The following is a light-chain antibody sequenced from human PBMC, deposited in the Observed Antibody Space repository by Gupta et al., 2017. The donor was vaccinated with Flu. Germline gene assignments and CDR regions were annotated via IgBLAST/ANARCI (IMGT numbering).Light chain of an antibody. CDR1: SSNIGHNY. V-gene: IGLV1-51*02. CDR2: END. J-gene: IGLJ3*02. CDR3: GTWDTTLSSGL. Sequence: RVTISCSGSSSNIGHNYVSWYQHLPGAAPKLLIYENDKRLSGTPDRFSASKSGTSATLDITGLQTGDEADYYCGTWDTTLSSGLFGGGTKLTVL.